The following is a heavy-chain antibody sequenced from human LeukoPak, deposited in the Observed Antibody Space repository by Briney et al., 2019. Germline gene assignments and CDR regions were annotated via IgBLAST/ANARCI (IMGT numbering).Heavy chain of an antibody. CDR3: AKDLSTVTTPYDILTGYYYYYYYGMDV. J-gene: IGHJ6*02. V-gene: IGHV3-30*18. CDR1: GFTFSSYG. D-gene: IGHD3-9*01. CDR2: ISYDGSNK. Sequence: GGSLRLSCAASGFTFSSYGMHWVRQAPGKGLEWVAVISYDGSNKYYADSVKGRFTISRDDSKNTLYLQMNSLRAEDTAVYYCAKDLSTVTTPYDILTGYYYYYYYGMDVWGQGTTVTVSS.